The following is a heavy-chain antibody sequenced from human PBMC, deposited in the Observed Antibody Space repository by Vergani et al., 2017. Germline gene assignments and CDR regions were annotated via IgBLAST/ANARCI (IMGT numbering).Heavy chain of an antibody. V-gene: IGHV1-69*06. Sequence: QVQLVQSGAEVKKPGSSVKVSCKASGGTFSSYAISWVRQAPGQGLEWMGGIIPIFGTANYAQKFQGRVTITADKSTSTAYMELSSLRSEDTAVYYCARDGHRKSMVTRPIDYWGQGTLVTVSS. CDR1: GGTFSSYA. CDR2: IIPIFGTA. D-gene: IGHD2-21*02. CDR3: ARDGHRKSMVTRPIDY. J-gene: IGHJ4*02.